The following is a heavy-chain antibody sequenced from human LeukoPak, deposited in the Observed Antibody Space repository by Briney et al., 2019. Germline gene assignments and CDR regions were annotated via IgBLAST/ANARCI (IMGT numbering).Heavy chain of an antibody. J-gene: IGHJ3*02. V-gene: IGHV4-59*01. CDR2: IYYSGST. D-gene: IGHD2-21*01. CDR1: GDSISNYY. CDR3: ARDSSLYCGGDCYSADAFDI. Sequence: SETLSLTCTVSGDSISNYYWSWIRQPPGKGLEWIGYIYYSGSTNYNPSLKSRVTISVDTSKNQFSLKLSSVTAADTAVYYCARDSSLYCGGDCYSADAFDIWGQGTMVTVSS.